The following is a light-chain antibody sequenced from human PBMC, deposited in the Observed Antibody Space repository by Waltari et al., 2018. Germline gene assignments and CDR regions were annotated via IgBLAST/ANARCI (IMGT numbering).Light chain of an antibody. CDR3: LQHKDYPRT. CDR1: AYIGYD. CDR2: AVS. J-gene: IGKJ1*01. V-gene: IGKV1-17*01. Sequence: DIQMTQSPSSLSASVGDRVTLTCRESAYIGYDLGWYQQKPGKAPSRLIYAVSSLESGVPSRFSGSGSGTEFTPTVSGLQPEDFATYYCLQHKDYPRTFGQGTKVEIK.